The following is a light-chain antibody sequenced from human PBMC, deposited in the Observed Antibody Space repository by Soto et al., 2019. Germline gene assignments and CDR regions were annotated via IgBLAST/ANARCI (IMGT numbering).Light chain of an antibody. CDR2: DVS. V-gene: IGKV1-5*01. CDR1: QSVSNW. Sequence: DIQMTQSPSTLSASVGERVTITCRASQSVSNWLAWYQQKPGKAPNLLIYDVSSLESGVPSRFSGSESGTEFILTISSLQPDDFATYYCQQYDSYSWTFGQGTKVEMK. CDR3: QQYDSYSWT. J-gene: IGKJ1*01.